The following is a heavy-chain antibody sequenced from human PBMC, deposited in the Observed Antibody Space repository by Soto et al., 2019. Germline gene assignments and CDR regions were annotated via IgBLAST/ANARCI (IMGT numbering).Heavy chain of an antibody. D-gene: IGHD3-10*01. CDR2: INAGNGNT. J-gene: IGHJ5*02. Sequence: GAAVKVSCKASGYTFTSYAMHWVRQALGQKLEWMGWINAGNGNTKYSQKFQGRVTITRDTSASTAYMELSSLRSEDTAVYYCARDNRVTMVRGARSWFDPWGQGTLVTVSS. CDR1: GYTFTSYA. V-gene: IGHV1-3*01. CDR3: ARDNRVTMVRGARSWFDP.